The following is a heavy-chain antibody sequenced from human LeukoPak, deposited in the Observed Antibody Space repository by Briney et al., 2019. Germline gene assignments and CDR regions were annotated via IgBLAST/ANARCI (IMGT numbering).Heavy chain of an antibody. Sequence: ASVKVSCKASGYTFTSYYMHWVRQAPGQGLEWMGIINPSGGSTSYAQKFQGRVTMTRDTSTSTAYMELSSLRSEDTAVYYCARDRMAVAGTTWYFDLWGRGTLVTVSS. D-gene: IGHD6-19*01. CDR2: INPSGGST. V-gene: IGHV1-46*01. CDR3: ARDRMAVAGTTWYFDL. J-gene: IGHJ2*01. CDR1: GYTFTSYY.